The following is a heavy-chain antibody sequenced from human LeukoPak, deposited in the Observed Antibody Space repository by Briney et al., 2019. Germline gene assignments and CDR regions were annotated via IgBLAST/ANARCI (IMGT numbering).Heavy chain of an antibody. J-gene: IGHJ4*02. Sequence: SETLSLTCTVSGGPISSGSYYWSWIRQPAGKGLEWIGRIYTSGSTNYNPSLKSRVTISVDTSKNQFSLKLSSVTAADTAVYYCARGVSGDYWGQGTLVTVSS. CDR3: ARGVSGDY. D-gene: IGHD5/OR15-5a*01. V-gene: IGHV4-61*02. CDR1: GGPISSGSYY. CDR2: IYTSGST.